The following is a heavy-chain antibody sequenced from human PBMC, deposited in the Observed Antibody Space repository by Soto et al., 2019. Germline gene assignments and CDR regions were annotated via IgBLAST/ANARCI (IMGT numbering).Heavy chain of an antibody. CDR3: ASLSVVAARNIDY. V-gene: IGHV4-39*07. CDR2: INHSGST. D-gene: IGHD2-15*01. J-gene: IGHJ4*02. Sequence: SETLSLTCTVSGGSISSSSYYWGWIRQPPGKGLEWIGEINHSGSTNYNPSLKSRVTISVDTSKNQFSLKLSSVTAADTAVYYCASLSVVAARNIDYWGQGTLVTVSS. CDR1: GGSISSSSYY.